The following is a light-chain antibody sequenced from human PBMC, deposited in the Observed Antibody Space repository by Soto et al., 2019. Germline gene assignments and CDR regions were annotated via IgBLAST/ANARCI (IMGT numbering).Light chain of an antibody. CDR3: QQRSNWPPLFT. J-gene: IGKJ3*01. Sequence: EIVLTQSPATLSLYTGERATLSCRASQSVSSYLAWYQQKPGQAPRLLIYDASNRATGIPARFSGGGSGTDFTLTISSLEPEDFAVYYCQQRSNWPPLFTFGPRTNVDVK. CDR1: QSVSSY. V-gene: IGKV3-11*01. CDR2: DAS.